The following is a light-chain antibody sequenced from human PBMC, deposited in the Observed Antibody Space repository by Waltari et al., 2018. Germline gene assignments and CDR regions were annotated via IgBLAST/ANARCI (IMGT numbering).Light chain of an antibody. Sequence: DIQMTQFPSTLSASVGDTVTITCRASQSISNWLAWYQKKPGKAPKLLIHTTSNLETGVPSRFSGRGSGTQFTLTISSLQPDDLATYYCQHYISAPWTFGQGTKVEI. CDR1: QSISNW. J-gene: IGKJ1*01. CDR3: QHYISAPWT. CDR2: TTS. V-gene: IGKV1-5*03.